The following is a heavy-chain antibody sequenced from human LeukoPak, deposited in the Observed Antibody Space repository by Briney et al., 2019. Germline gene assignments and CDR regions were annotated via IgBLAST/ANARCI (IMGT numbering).Heavy chain of an antibody. CDR3: ARERGEFGGSYFLDY. Sequence: EASVKVSCKASGYTFTSYAVHWVRRAPGQSLEWMGYINDGDGNIKYSQEFQGRVTITRDTSASIVYMELSSLRSEDMAFYYCARERGEFGGSYFLDYWGQGTLVTVSS. D-gene: IGHD1-26*01. CDR2: INDGDGNI. CDR1: GYTFTSYA. J-gene: IGHJ4*02. V-gene: IGHV1-3*03.